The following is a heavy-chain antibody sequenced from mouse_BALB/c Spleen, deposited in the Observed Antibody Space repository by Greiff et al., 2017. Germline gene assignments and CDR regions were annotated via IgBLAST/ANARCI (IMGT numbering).Heavy chain of an antibody. CDR1: GYAFSSSW. V-gene: IGHV1-82*01. J-gene: IGHJ3*01. D-gene: IGHD2-1*01. CDR3: ARDGNYGFDY. CDR2: IYPGDGDT. Sequence: QVQLQQSGPELVKPGASVKISCKASGYAFSSSWMNWVKQRPGQGLEWIGRIYPGDGDTNYNGKFKGKATLTADKSSSTAYMQLSSLTSVDSAVYFCARDGNYGFDYWGQGTLVTVSA.